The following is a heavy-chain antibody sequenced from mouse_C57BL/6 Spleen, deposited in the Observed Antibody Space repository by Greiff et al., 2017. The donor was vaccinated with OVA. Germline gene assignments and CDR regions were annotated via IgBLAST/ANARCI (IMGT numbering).Heavy chain of an antibody. V-gene: IGHV1-80*01. D-gene: IGHD4-1*01. CDR3: ARGPNWDVYYAMDY. CDR2: IYPGDGDT. Sequence: VMLVESGAELVKPGASVKISCKASGYAFSSYWMNWVKQRPGKGLEWIGQIYPGDGDTNYNGKFKGKATLTADKSSSTAYMQLSSLTSEDSAVYFCARGPNWDVYYAMDYWGQGTSVTVSS. J-gene: IGHJ4*01. CDR1: GYAFSSYW.